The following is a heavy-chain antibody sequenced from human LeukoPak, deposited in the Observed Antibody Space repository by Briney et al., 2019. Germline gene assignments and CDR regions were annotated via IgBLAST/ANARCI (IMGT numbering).Heavy chain of an antibody. Sequence: GASVKVSCKASGYTFTGYYMHWVRQAPGQGLEWMGRINPNSRGTNYAQKFQGRVTMTRDTSISTAYMELSRLRSDDTAVYYCARAAVELLWFGETLGYWGQGTLVTVSS. CDR1: GYTFTGYY. J-gene: IGHJ4*02. CDR3: ARAAVELLWFGETLGY. D-gene: IGHD3-10*01. CDR2: INPNSRGT. V-gene: IGHV1-2*06.